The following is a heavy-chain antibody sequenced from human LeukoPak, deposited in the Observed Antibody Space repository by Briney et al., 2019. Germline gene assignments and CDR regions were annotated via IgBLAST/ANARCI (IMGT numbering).Heavy chain of an antibody. CDR1: GGTFSSYA. CDR2: IIPIFGTA. V-gene: IGHV1-69*13. CDR3: ARARGSTYGYYYYYMDV. J-gene: IGHJ6*03. D-gene: IGHD3-16*01. Sequence: SVKVSCKASGGTFSSYAISWVRQAPGQGLEWMGGIIPIFGTANYAQKFQGRVTFTADESTSTAYMELSSLRSEDTAVYYCARARGSTYGYYYYYMDVWGKGTTVTVSS.